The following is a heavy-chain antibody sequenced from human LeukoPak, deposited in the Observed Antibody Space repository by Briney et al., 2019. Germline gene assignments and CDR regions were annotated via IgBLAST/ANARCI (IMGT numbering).Heavy chain of an antibody. J-gene: IGHJ3*02. V-gene: IGHV4-34*01. CDR1: GGSISSYY. Sequence: SETLSLTCTVSGGSISSYYWSWIRQPPGKGLEWIGEINHGGFTNYNPSLKSRVTISVDTSRNQIALRLSSLTAADTAVFFCARSHLWPSGTFDIWGQRTVLAVSS. CDR3: ARSHLWPSGTFDI. CDR2: INHGGFT. D-gene: IGHD5-18*01.